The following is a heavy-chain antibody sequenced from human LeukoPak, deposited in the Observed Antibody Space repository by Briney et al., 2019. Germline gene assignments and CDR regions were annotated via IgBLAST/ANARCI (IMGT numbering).Heavy chain of an antibody. V-gene: IGHV1-18*01. CDR1: GYTFTSYG. Sequence: ASVKVSCKASGYTFTSYGISWVRQAPGQGLEWMGWISAYNGNTNYAQKLQGRVTMTTDTSTSTAYMELRSLRSDDTAVYYCARDLRGWVVVAVSGFAPWGQGTLFTVSP. CDR2: ISAYNGNT. D-gene: IGHD2-15*01. CDR3: ARDLRGWVVVAVSGFAP. J-gene: IGHJ5*02.